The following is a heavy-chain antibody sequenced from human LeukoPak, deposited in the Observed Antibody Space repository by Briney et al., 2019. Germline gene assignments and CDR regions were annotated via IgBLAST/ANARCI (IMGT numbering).Heavy chain of an antibody. CDR3: ARDLSSYGFDY. D-gene: IGHD5-18*01. V-gene: IGHV3-74*01. Sequence: GGSLRLSCAASGFTFSSCWMHWVRQAPGKGLVWVSHINSDGSSTYYAGSVKGRFTTSRDNAKNTLYLQMNSLRAEDTAVNYCARDLSSYGFDYWGQGNLVTVSS. J-gene: IGHJ4*02. CDR1: GFTFSSCW. CDR2: INSDGSST.